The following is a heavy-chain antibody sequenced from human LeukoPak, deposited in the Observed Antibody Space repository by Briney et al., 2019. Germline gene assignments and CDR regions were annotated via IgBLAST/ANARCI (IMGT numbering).Heavy chain of an antibody. CDR1: GFPFSSYE. Sequence: GSLSLSFAASGFPFSSYEMNWVRPAPGKGLGWVSYISSSGSTIYYADSVKGRFTISRDNAKNSLYLQMNSLRAEDMALYYCAKGLYGSGSYPDYWGQGTLVTVSS. J-gene: IGHJ4*02. V-gene: IGHV3-48*03. CDR3: AKGLYGSGSYPDY. D-gene: IGHD3-10*01. CDR2: ISSSGSTI.